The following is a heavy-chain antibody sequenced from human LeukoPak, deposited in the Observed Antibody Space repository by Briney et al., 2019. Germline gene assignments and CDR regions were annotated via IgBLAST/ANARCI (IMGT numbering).Heavy chain of an antibody. V-gene: IGHV3-15*01. CDR1: GFTFSSYS. D-gene: IGHD3-22*01. CDR3: TTVYYYDSSGYYYVVSSDY. CDR2: IKSKTDGGTT. Sequence: GGSLRLSCAASGFTFSSYSMNWVRQAPGKGLEWVGRIKSKTDGGTTDYAAPVKGRFTISRDDSKNTLYLQMNSLKTEDTAVYYCTTVYYYDSSGYYYVVSSDYWGQGTLVTVSS. J-gene: IGHJ4*02.